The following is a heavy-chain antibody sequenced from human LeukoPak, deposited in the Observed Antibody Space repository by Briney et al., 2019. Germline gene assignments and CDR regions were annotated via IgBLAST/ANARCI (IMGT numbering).Heavy chain of an antibody. Sequence: GGSLRLSCAASGFTFSSYGMHWVRQAPGKGLEWVAVIWYDGSNKYYADSVKGRFTISRDNSKNTLYLQMNSLRAEDTAVYYCARDQEGSSSWARSLGYYYYGMDVWGQGTTVTVSS. J-gene: IGHJ6*02. CDR1: GFTFSSYG. D-gene: IGHD6-13*01. V-gene: IGHV3-33*01. CDR3: ARDQEGSSSWARSLGYYYYGMDV. CDR2: IWYDGSNK.